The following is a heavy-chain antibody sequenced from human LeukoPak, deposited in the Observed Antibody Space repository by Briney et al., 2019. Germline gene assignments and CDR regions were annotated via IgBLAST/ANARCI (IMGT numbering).Heavy chain of an antibody. V-gene: IGHV3-48*03. CDR2: ISSSGSTI. CDR3: AKVWTYQENYYYMAV. J-gene: IGHJ6*03. Sequence: GGSLRLSCAASGSTFSSYEMNWVRQAPGKGLEWVSYISSSGSTIYYADSVKGRFTISRDNSKNTLYLQMNSLRGEDTAVYYCAKVWTYQENYYYMAVWGKGPTVTIS. CDR1: GSTFSSYE. D-gene: IGHD3/OR15-3a*01.